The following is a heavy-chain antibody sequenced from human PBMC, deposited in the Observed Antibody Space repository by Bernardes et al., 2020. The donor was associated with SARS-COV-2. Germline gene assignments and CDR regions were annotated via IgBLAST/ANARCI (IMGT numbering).Heavy chain of an antibody. CDR1: GFTFSNSW. J-gene: IGHJ4*02. CDR3: AGVSGSSWYFDY. Sequence: GGSLRLSCAASGFTFSNSWMSWVRQAPGKGLEWVANIKADGSEKYYVDSVKGRFTISRDNAKNSLYLQMSSLRVEDTAVYYCAGVSGSSWYFDYWGQGTLVTVSS. V-gene: IGHV3-7*01. CDR2: IKADGSEK. D-gene: IGHD6-13*01.